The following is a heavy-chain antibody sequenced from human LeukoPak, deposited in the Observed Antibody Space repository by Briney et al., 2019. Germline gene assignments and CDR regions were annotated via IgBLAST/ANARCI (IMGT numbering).Heavy chain of an antibody. Sequence: PGGSLRLSCAASGFTFTSYWMTWVRQAPGKGLEWVATINQHGNERYYVDSVKGRFTISRDNAQNSLYLQMNSLRAEDTAVYYCLVRVFWGQGTLVTVSS. J-gene: IGHJ4*02. CDR2: INQHGNER. D-gene: IGHD3-10*01. CDR1: GFTFTSYW. V-gene: IGHV3-7*01. CDR3: LVRVF.